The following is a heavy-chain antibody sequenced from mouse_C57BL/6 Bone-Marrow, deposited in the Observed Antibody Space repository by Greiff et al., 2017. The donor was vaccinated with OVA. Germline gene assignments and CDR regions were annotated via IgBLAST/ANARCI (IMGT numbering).Heavy chain of an antibody. CDR3: LLQRRAAWFAY. V-gene: IGHV1-64*01. D-gene: IGHD1-2*01. Sequence: VQLQQPGAELVKPGASVKLSCKASGYTFTSYWMHWVKQRPGQGLEWIGMIHPNSGSTNYNEKFKSKATLTVDKSSSTAYMQLSSLTSADSAVXYHLLQRRAAWFAYWGQGTLVTVSA. CDR2: IHPNSGST. CDR1: GYTFTSYW. J-gene: IGHJ3*01.